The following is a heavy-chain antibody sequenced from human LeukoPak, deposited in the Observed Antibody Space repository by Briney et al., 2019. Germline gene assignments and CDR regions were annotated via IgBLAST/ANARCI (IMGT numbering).Heavy chain of an antibody. CDR3: ARAYTSWSFDY. Sequence: PSETLSLTCTVSGVSISTYYWSWIRQPPGKGLEWIGYIYYSGNTNYNPSLKSRVIISVDTSENQFSLKLSSVTAADTAVYYCARAYTSWSFDYWGQGTLVTVSS. CDR1: GVSISTYY. CDR2: IYYSGNT. V-gene: IGHV4-59*01. D-gene: IGHD2-2*02. J-gene: IGHJ4*02.